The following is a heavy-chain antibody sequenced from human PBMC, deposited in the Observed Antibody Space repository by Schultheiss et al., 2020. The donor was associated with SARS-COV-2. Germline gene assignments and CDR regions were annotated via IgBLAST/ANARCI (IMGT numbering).Heavy chain of an antibody. D-gene: IGHD3-22*01. CDR2: IYYSGST. CDR3: ARDQNYYDSSGYYYWYFDL. CDR1: GGSFSGYY. V-gene: IGHV4-59*12. J-gene: IGHJ2*01. Sequence: GSLRLSCAVYGGSFSGYYWSWIRQPPGKGLEWIGYIYYSGSTNYNPSLKSRVTISVDTSKNQFSLKLSSVTAADTAVYYCARDQNYYDSSGYYYWYFDLWGRGTLVTVSS.